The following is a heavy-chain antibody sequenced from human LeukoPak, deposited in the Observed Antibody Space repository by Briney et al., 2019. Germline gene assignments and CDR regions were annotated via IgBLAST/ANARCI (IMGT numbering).Heavy chain of an antibody. CDR1: GFTFSSYA. CDR2: ISYDGSNK. V-gene: IGHV3-30-3*01. J-gene: IGHJ4*02. D-gene: IGHD6-13*01. CDR3: ARAPIAAARGYYFDY. Sequence: GRSLRLSCAASGFTFSSYAMHWVRQAPGKGLEWVAVISYDGSNKYYADSVKGRFTISRDNSKNTLYLQMNSLRAEDTAVYYCARAPIAAARGYYFDYWGQGTLVTVSS.